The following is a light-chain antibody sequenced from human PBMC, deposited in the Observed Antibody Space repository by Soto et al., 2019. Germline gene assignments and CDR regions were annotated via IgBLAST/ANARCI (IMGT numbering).Light chain of an antibody. CDR2: VNT. Sequence: QSVLTQPPSMSGAPGQRAPISCTGGSTNLGAGYDVHWYQQLPGQPPKLLIHVNTNRPSGVPDRFSGSKSGTSASLAITGLKPEDEADYYCQSYDSRLSGSIFGGGTKLTVL. J-gene: IGLJ2*01. V-gene: IGLV1-40*01. CDR1: STNLGAGYD. CDR3: QSYDSRLSGSI.